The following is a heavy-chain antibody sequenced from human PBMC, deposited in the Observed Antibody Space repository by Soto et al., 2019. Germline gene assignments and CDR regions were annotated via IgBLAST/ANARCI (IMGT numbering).Heavy chain of an antibody. D-gene: IGHD1-1*01. Sequence: QDQLVQSGAEVKKPGASGKVSCKASGYTFTNYGVSWVRQAPGQGLEWMGWISAYNGNTDHAHNFQDRVTMTTDTSTSTAYMELRSLRSADTAMFYCVRSVTATGTAANLWGQGTMVTVSS. CDR3: VRSVTATGTAANL. CDR1: GYTFTNYG. J-gene: IGHJ3*01. CDR2: ISAYNGNT. V-gene: IGHV1-18*04.